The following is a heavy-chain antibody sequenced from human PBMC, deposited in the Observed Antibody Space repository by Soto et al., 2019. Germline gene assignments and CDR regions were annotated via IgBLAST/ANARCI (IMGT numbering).Heavy chain of an antibody. D-gene: IGHD3-10*01. Sequence: GGSLRLSCAASGFTFDSYTMHWVRQAPGKGLEWLAVISYVEVNEYYADSVRDRFTISRDNSKNAMYLVMNSLRPEDTAIYYCARGGLWFGQFQPSFYYYAMDVWGHGATVTVSS. J-gene: IGHJ6*02. CDR1: GFTFDSYT. V-gene: IGHV3-30-3*01. CDR3: ARGGLWFGQFQPSFYYYAMDV. CDR2: ISYVEVNE.